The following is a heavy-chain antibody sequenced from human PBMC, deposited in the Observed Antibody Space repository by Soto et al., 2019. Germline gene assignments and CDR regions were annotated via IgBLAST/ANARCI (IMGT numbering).Heavy chain of an antibody. CDR1: GFTFSNFA. CDR3: AERGFYAGFDY. J-gene: IGHJ4*01. V-gene: IGHV3-23*01. Sequence: EVQLLESGGGLVQPGGSLRLSCAASGFTFSNFAMTWVRQAPGKGLEWVSTIVDSGGNTYYADSVKGRFTISRDNSKNTLFLQMNSLRVEDTAVYYCAERGFYAGFDYWGHGTLVTVSS. CDR2: IVDSGGNT. D-gene: IGHD3-10*01.